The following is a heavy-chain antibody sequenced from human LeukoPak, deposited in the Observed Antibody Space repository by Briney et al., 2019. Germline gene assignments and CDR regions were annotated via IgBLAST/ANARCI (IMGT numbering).Heavy chain of an antibody. V-gene: IGHV1-18*01. Sequence: ASVKVSCKASGYTFTSYGISWVRQGPGQGLEWMGWISAYNGNTNYAQELQGRVTMTTDTSTSTAYMELRSLRSDDTAVYYCARAGLLWFGEPSFYGMDVWGQGTTVTVSS. CDR2: ISAYNGNT. CDR3: ARAGLLWFGEPSFYGMDV. D-gene: IGHD3-10*01. CDR1: GYTFTSYG. J-gene: IGHJ6*02.